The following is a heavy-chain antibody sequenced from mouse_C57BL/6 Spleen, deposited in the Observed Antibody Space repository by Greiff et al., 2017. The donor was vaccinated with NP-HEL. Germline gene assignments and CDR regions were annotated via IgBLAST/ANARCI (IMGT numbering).Heavy chain of an antibody. J-gene: IGHJ2*01. CDR1: GYSITSGYY. CDR2: ISYDGSN. D-gene: IGHD1-1*01. V-gene: IGHV3-6*01. Sequence: EVQLQQSGPGLVKPSQSLSLTCSVTGYSITSGYYWNWIRQFPGNNLEWMGYISYDGSNNYNPSLKNRISITRDTSKNQFFLKLNSVTTEDTATYYCARALRIYYYGSSYYFDYWGQGTTLTVSS. CDR3: ARALRIYYYGSSYYFDY.